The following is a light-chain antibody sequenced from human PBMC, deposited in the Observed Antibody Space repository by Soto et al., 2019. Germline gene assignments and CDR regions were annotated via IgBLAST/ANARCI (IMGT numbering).Light chain of an antibody. Sequence: AIRMTQSPSSFSASTGDRVTITCRASQDISSHLAWYQVKPGKAPRLLIYTASYLESGVPSRFSGSGSGTDFTLTISSLQSEDFAVYYCQQYFSYPFTFGGGTKVEIK. V-gene: IGKV1-8*01. CDR2: TAS. CDR1: QDISSH. J-gene: IGKJ4*01. CDR3: QQYFSYPFT.